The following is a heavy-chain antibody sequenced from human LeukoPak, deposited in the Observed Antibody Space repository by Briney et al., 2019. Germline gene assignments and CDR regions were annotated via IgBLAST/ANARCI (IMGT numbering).Heavy chain of an antibody. CDR1: VYTLTGYY. Sequence: GASVKVSCKASVYTLTGYYIHWVRQAPGQGLEWMGCITPHNGDTNYAQKFQGGVTMTRDTSISTDYMELSRLRSNDTAVYYCARTKNLSPGCFDPWGEGTLVTVSS. CDR2: ITPHNGDT. V-gene: IGHV1-2*02. D-gene: IGHD1-14*01. CDR3: ARTKNLSPGCFDP. J-gene: IGHJ5*02.